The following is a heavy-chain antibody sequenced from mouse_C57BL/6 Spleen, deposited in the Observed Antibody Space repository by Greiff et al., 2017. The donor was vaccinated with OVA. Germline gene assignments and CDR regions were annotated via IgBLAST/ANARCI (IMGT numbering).Heavy chain of an antibody. J-gene: IGHJ2*01. Sequence: QVQLQQPGTELVKPGASVKLSCKASGYTFTSYWMHWVKQRPGQGLEWIGNINPSNGGTNYNEQFKSKATLTVDKSSSTAYMQLSSLTSEDSAVYYCAREENYYGSSPYYFDYGGQGTTLTVSS. CDR1: GYTFTSYW. CDR2: INPSNGGT. CDR3: AREENYYGSSPYYFDY. V-gene: IGHV1-53*01. D-gene: IGHD1-1*01.